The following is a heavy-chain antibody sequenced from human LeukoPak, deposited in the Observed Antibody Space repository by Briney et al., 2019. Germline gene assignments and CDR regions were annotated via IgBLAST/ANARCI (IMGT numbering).Heavy chain of an antibody. Sequence: VGSLRLSCAASGFTFSMDAMSCVRQAPGEGLEWVSTIISSGGSTYYAESVKGRFTISRENSKNTLYLQINSLRAEDTAVYYCAKATPATAAFESWGQGTLLTVSS. CDR2: IISSGGST. CDR1: GFTFSMDA. J-gene: IGHJ4*02. V-gene: IGHV3-23*01. D-gene: IGHD6-13*01. CDR3: AKATPATAAFES.